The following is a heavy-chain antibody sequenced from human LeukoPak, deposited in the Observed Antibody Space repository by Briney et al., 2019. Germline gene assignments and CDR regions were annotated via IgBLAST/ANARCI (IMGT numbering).Heavy chain of an antibody. V-gene: IGHV3-21*01. D-gene: IGHD4/OR15-4a*01. J-gene: IGHJ4*02. CDR2: ISSSSSYI. Sequence: GGSLRLSCAASGFTFSSYSMNWVRRAPGKGLEWVSSISSSSSYIYYADSVKGRFTISRDNAKNSLYLRMNSLRAGDTAVYYCARDLLTTDNDYWGQGTLVTVSS. CDR1: GFTFSSYS. CDR3: ARDLLTTDNDY.